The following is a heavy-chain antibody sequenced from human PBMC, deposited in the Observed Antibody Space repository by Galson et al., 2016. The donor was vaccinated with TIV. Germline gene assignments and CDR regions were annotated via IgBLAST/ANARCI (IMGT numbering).Heavy chain of an antibody. D-gene: IGHD5-18*01. V-gene: IGHV1-69*13. CDR2: IIPLFSTA. Sequence: SVKVSCKASGGSFSSYVISRVRQAPGQGLEWMGGIIPLFSTANYAQKFQGRVTITADESTSTAYMELSSLRSEDTATYYCAKDRNTAMDTYYWYYGMDVWGQGTTGTVSS. CDR3: AKDRNTAMDTYYWYYGMDV. J-gene: IGHJ6*02. CDR1: GGSFSSYV.